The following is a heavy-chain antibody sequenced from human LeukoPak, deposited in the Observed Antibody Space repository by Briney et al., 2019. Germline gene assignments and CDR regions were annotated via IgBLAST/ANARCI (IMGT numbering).Heavy chain of an antibody. CDR2: ISYDGSNK. V-gene: IGHV3-30-3*01. CDR1: GFTFSSYA. D-gene: IGHD6-13*01. CDR3: AREVAAAGGYALGMDV. Sequence: GGSLRLSCAASGFTFSSYAMHWVRQAPGKGLEWVAVISYDGSNKYYADSVRGRFTISRDNSKNTLYLQMNSLRAEDTAVYYCAREVAAAGGYALGMDVWGQGTTVTVSS. J-gene: IGHJ6*02.